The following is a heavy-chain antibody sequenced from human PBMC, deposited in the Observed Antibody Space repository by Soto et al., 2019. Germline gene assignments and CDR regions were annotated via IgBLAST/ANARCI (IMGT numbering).Heavy chain of an antibody. CDR3: ARHPSSITMIELDY. CDR1: GYSFTSYW. V-gene: IGHV5-10-1*01. Sequence: GGSLKISCKGSGYSFTSYWISWVRQMPGKGLEWMGRIDPSDSYTNYSPSFQGHVTISADKSISTAYLQWSSLKASDNAMYYCARHPSSITMIELDYWGKGTLVTVSS. D-gene: IGHD3-22*01. J-gene: IGHJ4*02. CDR2: IDPSDSYT.